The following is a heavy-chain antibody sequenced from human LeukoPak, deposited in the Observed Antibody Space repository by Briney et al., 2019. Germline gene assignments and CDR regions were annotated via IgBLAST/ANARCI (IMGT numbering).Heavy chain of an antibody. D-gene: IGHD3-22*01. CDR3: ARGSITMIVGVLGY. CDR2: IYYSGST. CDR1: GGSISSYY. Sequence: SETLSLTCTVSGGSISSYYWSWIRQPPGKGLEWIGYIYYSGSTNYNPSLKSRVTISVDTSKNQFSLKLSSVTAADTAVYYCARGSITMIVGVLGYWGQGTLVTVSS. J-gene: IGHJ4*02. V-gene: IGHV4-59*01.